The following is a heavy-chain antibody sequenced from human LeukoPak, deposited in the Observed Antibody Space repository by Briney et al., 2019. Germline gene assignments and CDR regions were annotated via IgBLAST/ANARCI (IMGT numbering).Heavy chain of an antibody. J-gene: IGHJ4*02. Sequence: RGSLRLSCAASGFTFSSYSMNWVRQAPGKGLEWVSSISSSSSYIYYADSVKGRFTISRDNAKNSLYLQMNSLRAEDTAVYYCARGTPRVVVVAASYFDYWGQGTLVTVSS. CDR2: ISSSSSYI. D-gene: IGHD2-15*01. V-gene: IGHV3-21*01. CDR1: GFTFSSYS. CDR3: ARGTPRVVVVAASYFDY.